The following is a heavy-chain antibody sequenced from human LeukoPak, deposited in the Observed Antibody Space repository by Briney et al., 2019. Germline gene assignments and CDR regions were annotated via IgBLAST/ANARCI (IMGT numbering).Heavy chain of an antibody. V-gene: IGHV1-69*13. J-gene: IGHJ3*02. CDR2: IIPIFGTA. D-gene: IGHD3-22*01. CDR1: GGTFSSYA. Sequence: SVKVSCKASGGTFSSYAISWVRQAPGQGLEWMGGIIPIFGTANYAQKFQDRVTITADESTSTAYMELSSLRSADTAVYYCARGYYDSSGYYYGGAFDIWGQGTMVTVSS. CDR3: ARGYYDSSGYYYGGAFDI.